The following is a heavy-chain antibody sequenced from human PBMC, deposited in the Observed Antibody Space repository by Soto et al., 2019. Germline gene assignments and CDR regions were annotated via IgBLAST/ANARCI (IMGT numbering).Heavy chain of an antibody. V-gene: IGHV3-23*01. J-gene: IGHJ6*02. CDR3: AKTVESSSSWYYYYYGMDV. D-gene: IGHD6-13*01. CDR1: GITFSSYA. CDR2: ISGSGGDT. Sequence: GGSLRLSCAASGITFSSYAMSWVRQAPGKGLEWVSAISGSGGDTYYADSVKGRFTISRDNSKNTLYLQMNSVRVEDTAVYYCAKTVESSSSWYYYYYGMDVWGPGTTVTVSS.